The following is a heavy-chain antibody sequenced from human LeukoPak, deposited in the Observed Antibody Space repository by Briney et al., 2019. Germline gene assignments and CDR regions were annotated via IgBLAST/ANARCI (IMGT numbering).Heavy chain of an antibody. CDR3: ASGKYYDILTGPFNDY. V-gene: IGHV3-48*04. Sequence: GGSLRLSCAASGFTFSSYSMNWVRQAPGKGLEWVSYISSSSSTIYYADSVKGRFTISRDNAKNSLYLQMNSLRAEDTAEYYCASGKYYDILTGPFNDYWGQGTLVTVSS. CDR1: GFTFSSYS. J-gene: IGHJ4*02. D-gene: IGHD3-9*01. CDR2: ISSSSSTI.